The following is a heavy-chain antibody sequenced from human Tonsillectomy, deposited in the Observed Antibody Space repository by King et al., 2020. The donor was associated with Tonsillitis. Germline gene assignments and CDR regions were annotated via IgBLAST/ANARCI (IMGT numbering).Heavy chain of an antibody. V-gene: IGHV3-66*01. J-gene: IGHJ4*02. Sequence: VQLVESGGGLVQPGGSLRLSCAASGFTVSSKYMSWVRQAPGKGLEWVSVIYSGGNSYYTDSVKGRFTISRDNSKNTLYLQMNSLRAEDTAVYSCARGGVAGPGSGYFDFWGQGTLVTVSA. CDR2: IYSGGNS. CDR3: ARGGVAGPGSGYFDF. D-gene: IGHD2-8*02. CDR1: GFTVSSKY.